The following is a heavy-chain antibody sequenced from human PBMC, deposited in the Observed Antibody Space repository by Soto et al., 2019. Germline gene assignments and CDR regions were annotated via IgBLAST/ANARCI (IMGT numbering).Heavy chain of an antibody. CDR1: GGSITSYY. Sequence: SETLSLTCTVSGGSITSYYWTWIRQPPGQGLEWIGYISDIGSTSYNPSLTSRVTMLVDTSKKQFSLKLSSVTEADSAVYFCARSIPASRGGGMDVWGQGATVTVSS. J-gene: IGHJ6*02. D-gene: IGHD3-10*01. CDR3: ARSIPASRGGGMDV. CDR2: ISDIGST. V-gene: IGHV4-59*01.